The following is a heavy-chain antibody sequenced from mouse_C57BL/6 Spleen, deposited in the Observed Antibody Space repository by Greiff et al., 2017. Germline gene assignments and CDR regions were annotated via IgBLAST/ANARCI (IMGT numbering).Heavy chain of an antibody. V-gene: IGHV1-59*01. CDR2: IDPSDSYT. Sequence: QVQLQQPGAELVRPGTSVKLSCKASGYTFTSYWMHWVKQRPGQGLEWIGVIDPSDSYTNYNQKFKGTATLTVDTSSSTAYMQLSSLTSEDSAVYYCAREGLFLRYTFAYWGQGTLVTVSA. CDR1: GYTFTSYW. CDR3: AREGLFLRYTFAY. D-gene: IGHD1-1*01. J-gene: IGHJ3*01.